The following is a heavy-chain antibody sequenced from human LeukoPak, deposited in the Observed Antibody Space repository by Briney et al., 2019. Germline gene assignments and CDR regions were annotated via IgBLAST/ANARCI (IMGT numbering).Heavy chain of an antibody. J-gene: IGHJ4*02. CDR1: GFTFSSYA. D-gene: IGHD4-11*01. V-gene: IGHV3-64*04. Sequence: GGSLRLSCAASGFTFSSYAMHWVRQAPGKGLEYVSAISSNGGSTYYADSVKGRFTISRDNSKNTLYLQMNSLRAEDTAVYYCAKGRAATVTPFDYWGQGTLVTVSS. CDR3: AKGRAATVTPFDY. CDR2: ISSNGGST.